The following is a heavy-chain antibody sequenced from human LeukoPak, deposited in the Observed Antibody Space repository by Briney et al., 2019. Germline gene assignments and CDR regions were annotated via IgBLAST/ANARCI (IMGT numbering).Heavy chain of an antibody. J-gene: IGHJ4*02. CDR2: IYYSGST. Sequence: SETLSLTCTVSGGSISSSTYYGGWIRRPPGKGLEWIGSIYYSGSTYYNPSLKSRVTVSVDTSKNQFSLKLSSVTAADTAVYYCVRGSTLRHYQYWGQGTLVTVSS. CDR1: GGSISSSTYY. V-gene: IGHV4-39*01. D-gene: IGHD3-16*01. CDR3: VRGSTLRHYQY.